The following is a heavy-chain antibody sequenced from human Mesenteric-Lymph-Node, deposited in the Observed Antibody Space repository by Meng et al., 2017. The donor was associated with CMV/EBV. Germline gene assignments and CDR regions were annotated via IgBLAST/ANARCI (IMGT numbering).Heavy chain of an antibody. D-gene: IGHD3-3*01. V-gene: IGHV5-51*01. Sequence: KVSCKGSGYSFTSYWIGWVRQMPGKGLEWMGIIYPGDSDTRYSPSFQGQVTISADKSISTAYLQWSSLKASDTAMYYCARIGRGITSFGVVSPHDAFDIWGQGTTVTVSS. CDR1: GYSFTSYW. CDR3: ARIGRGITSFGVVSPHDAFDI. J-gene: IGHJ3*02. CDR2: IYPGDSDT.